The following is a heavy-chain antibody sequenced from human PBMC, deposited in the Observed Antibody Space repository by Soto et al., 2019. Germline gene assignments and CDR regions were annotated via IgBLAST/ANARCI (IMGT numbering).Heavy chain of an antibody. D-gene: IGHD6-6*01. CDR1: GGSISSGGYF. CDR3: AREGAAPYYYYGMDV. V-gene: IGHV4-31*03. J-gene: IGHJ6*02. CDR2: IYYSGST. Sequence: QVQLQESGPGLVKPSQTLSLTCTVSGGSISSGGYFWSWIRQHPGKGLEWLGFIYYSGSTYYNPSLKSRVTISVDTSKNQVSLKVSSVTAADTAVYYCAREGAAPYYYYGMDVWCQGTTVTVSS.